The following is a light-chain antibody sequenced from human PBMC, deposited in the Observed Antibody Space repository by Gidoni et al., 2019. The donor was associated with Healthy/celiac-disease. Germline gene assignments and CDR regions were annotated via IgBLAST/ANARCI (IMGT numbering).Light chain of an antibody. J-gene: IGLJ2*01. Sequence: SYLLSQPPSLSVAPGLTATITGEGDNLETKSVHWYRQKAGQAPVLVVFDDDDRPSGVPDRISGSNSKNTATLSITRVEPGDEADYFCQVWDSSVDLRVFGGGTSLTVL. CDR1: NLETKS. CDR2: DDD. V-gene: IGLV3-21*02. CDR3: QVWDSSVDLRV.